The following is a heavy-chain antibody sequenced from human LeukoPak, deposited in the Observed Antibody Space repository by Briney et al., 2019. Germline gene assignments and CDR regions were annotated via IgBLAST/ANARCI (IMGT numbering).Heavy chain of an antibody. CDR2: IGTASDT. J-gene: IGHJ6*03. V-gene: IGHV3-13*01. D-gene: IGHD1-1*01. CDR1: GFTFSSFD. CDR3: ARGPPRGKYYYMDV. Sequence: GGSLRLSCAASGFTFSSFDMHWVRPPTGQGLEWVSTIGTASDTYYPGSVEGRFTLSRDNAKNSLYLQMNSLTAGDTAVYYCARGPPRGKYYYMDVWGKGTTVTVSS.